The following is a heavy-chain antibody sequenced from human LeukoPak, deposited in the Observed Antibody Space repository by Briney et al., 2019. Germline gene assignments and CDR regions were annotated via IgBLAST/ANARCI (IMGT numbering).Heavy chain of an antibody. D-gene: IGHD3-10*01. Sequence: GGSLRLSCAASGFTFSSYSMNWVRQAPGKGLEWVSSISSSSSYIYYADSVKGRFTIPRDNAKNSLYLQMNSLRAEDTAVYYCARAYGSGSYYFDYWGQGTLVTVSS. CDR2: ISSSSSYI. V-gene: IGHV3-21*01. CDR1: GFTFSSYS. J-gene: IGHJ4*02. CDR3: ARAYGSGSYYFDY.